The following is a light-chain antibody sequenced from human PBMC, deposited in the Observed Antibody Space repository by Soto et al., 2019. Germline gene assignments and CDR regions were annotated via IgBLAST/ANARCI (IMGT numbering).Light chain of an antibody. V-gene: IGKV1D-12*01. CDR1: QDVGRW. J-gene: IGKJ5*01. CDR2: AAS. CDR3: QHAKSFPVT. Sequence: DIQMTQSPSSVSASGGDTVTITCRSSQDVGRWLSWYQQKPGKAPKILIFAASSLQSGVPSRFSGSGSGTDFTLTITSLQSEDFATYYCQHAKSFPVTFGQGTRLEIK.